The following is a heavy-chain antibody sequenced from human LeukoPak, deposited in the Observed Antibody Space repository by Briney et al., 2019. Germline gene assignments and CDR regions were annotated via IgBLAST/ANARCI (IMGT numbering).Heavy chain of an antibody. CDR2: ISSSGTPI. CDR1: GFTFSDYY. Sequence: GGSLRLSCAASGFTFSDYYMSWIRQAPGKGLEWVSYISSSGTPIYHAHSVKGRFTTSRNNAKNSLYLQMNSLRAEDTAVYYCATEYSSSWHRIYDYWGQGTLVTVSS. D-gene: IGHD6-13*01. CDR3: ATEYSSSWHRIYDY. V-gene: IGHV3-11*01. J-gene: IGHJ4*02.